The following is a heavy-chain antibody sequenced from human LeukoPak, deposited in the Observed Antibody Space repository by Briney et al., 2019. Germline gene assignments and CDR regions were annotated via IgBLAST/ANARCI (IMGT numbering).Heavy chain of an antibody. J-gene: IGHJ5*02. D-gene: IGHD6-13*01. V-gene: IGHV3-48*01. Sequence: PGGSLRPSCAASGFTFSSYSMNWVRQAPGKGLEWVSYISSSSSTIYYADSVKGRFTISRDNAKNSLYLQMNSLRAEDTAVYYCARVRGIAAAGKGWFDPWGQGTLVTVSS. CDR1: GFTFSSYS. CDR2: ISSSSSTI. CDR3: ARVRGIAAAGKGWFDP.